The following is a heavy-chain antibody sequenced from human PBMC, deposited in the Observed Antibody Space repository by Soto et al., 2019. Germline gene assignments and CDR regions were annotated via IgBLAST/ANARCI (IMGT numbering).Heavy chain of an antibody. V-gene: IGHV3-30*04. D-gene: IGHD2-15*01. CDR3: AREEDPYYFDY. Sequence: GGSLRLSCAASGFTFSTNAIHWVRQAPGKGLEWVTAISYDGSNKYYADSVKGRFTISRDNSKNTLYLQMNSLRAEDTAVYYCAREEDPYYFDYWGQGTLVTVSS. J-gene: IGHJ4*02. CDR2: ISYDGSNK. CDR1: GFTFSTNA.